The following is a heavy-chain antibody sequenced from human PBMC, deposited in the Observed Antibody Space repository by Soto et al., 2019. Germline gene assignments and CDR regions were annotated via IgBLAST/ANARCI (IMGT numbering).Heavy chain of an antibody. J-gene: IGHJ6*02. D-gene: IGHD4-4*01. CDR1: GFTFSSYA. CDR3: AREIDSNYLGYYYYGMDV. V-gene: IGHV3-30-3*01. Sequence: GGSLRLSCAASGFTFSSYAMHWVRQAPGKGLEWVAVISYDGSNKYYADSVKGRFTISRDNSKNTLYLQMNSLRAEDTAVYYCAREIDSNYLGYYYYGMDVWGQGTTVTVSS. CDR2: ISYDGSNK.